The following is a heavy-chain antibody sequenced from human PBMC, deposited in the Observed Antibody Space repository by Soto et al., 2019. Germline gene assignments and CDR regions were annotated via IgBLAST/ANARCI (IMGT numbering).Heavy chain of an antibody. CDR1: GFTFSSYE. D-gene: IGHD3-10*01. Sequence: EVQLVESGGGSVQPGGSLRLSCAASGFTFSSYEMNWVRQAPGKGLEWVSYIDTSGTIIYYADSVKGRFTVSRDNVKNSLYLQMNSLRAEDTAVYYCARQVKQVLTTRLRPWGQGTLVTVSS. CDR3: ARQVKQVLTTRLRP. CDR2: IDTSGTII. V-gene: IGHV3-48*03. J-gene: IGHJ5*02.